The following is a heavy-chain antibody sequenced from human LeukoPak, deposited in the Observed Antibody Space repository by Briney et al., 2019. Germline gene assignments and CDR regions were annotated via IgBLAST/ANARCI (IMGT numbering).Heavy chain of an antibody. D-gene: IGHD3-22*01. V-gene: IGHV1-2*02. CDR2: INSNRGGT. J-gene: IGHJ3*02. Sequence: ASVKVSCKASGYTFTNYYIHWVRQAPGQGLEWMGWINSNRGGTNYAQKFQGRVTMTRDTSISTAYMELRSVRSDDTAVYYCARDLSSAGITMIVDAFDIWGQGTMVTVSS. CDR3: ARDLSSAGITMIVDAFDI. CDR1: GYTFTNYY.